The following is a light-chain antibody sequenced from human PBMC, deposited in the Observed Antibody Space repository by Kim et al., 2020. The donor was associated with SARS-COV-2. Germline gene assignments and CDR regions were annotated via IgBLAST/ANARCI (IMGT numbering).Light chain of an antibody. CDR1: QSLLHSNAYNY. CDR2: LGS. V-gene: IGKV2-28*01. CDR3: MQALQTPIT. J-gene: IGKJ5*01. Sequence: PASISCRSSQSLLHSNAYNYLDWYLQRPGKSPQLLVYLGSNRASGVPDKFSGSRSGTDFTLKNSRVEAEDVGVYYCMQALQTPITFGQGTRLEIK.